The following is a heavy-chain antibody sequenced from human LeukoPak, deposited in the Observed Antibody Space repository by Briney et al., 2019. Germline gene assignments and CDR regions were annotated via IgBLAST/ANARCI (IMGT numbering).Heavy chain of an antibody. V-gene: IGHV1-69*04. D-gene: IGHD1-1*01. J-gene: IGHJ1*01. CDR1: GGTFSSYT. Sequence: WASVKVSCKASGGTFSSYTISWVRQAPGQGLEWMGRIIPILDIANYAQKFQGRVTITADKSTSTAYMELSSLRSEDTAVYYCARDVLSGTTGTTYFQHWGQGTLVTVSS. CDR2: IIPILDIA. CDR3: ARDVLSGTTGTTYFQH.